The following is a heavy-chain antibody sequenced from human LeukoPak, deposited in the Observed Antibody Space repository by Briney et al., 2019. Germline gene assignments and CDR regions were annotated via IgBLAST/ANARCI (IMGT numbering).Heavy chain of an antibody. Sequence: PGGSLRLSCAASGFTFSDYYMSWIRQAPGKGLEWVSYISSSSSGRTIYYAASVKGRFTISRDTAKNSLYLQMSSLGAEDTAVYYCARGGYRKLKYWGQGTLVIVSS. J-gene: IGHJ4*02. D-gene: IGHD5-12*01. CDR1: GFTFSDYY. V-gene: IGHV3-11*01. CDR2: ISSSSSGRTI. CDR3: ARGGYRKLKY.